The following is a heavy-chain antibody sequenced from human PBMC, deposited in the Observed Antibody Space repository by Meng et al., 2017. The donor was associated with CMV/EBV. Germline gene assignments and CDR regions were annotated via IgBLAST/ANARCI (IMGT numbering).Heavy chain of an antibody. CDR2: VDYTGGA. Sequence: CCVSGASVQSGDFYWSWIRQPQRGGMEWIGYVDYTGGANYNSSLESRVVISVDISKNQISLELHTVTAADTAVYFCARDSLSGGSNFWGQGTLVTVSS. J-gene: IGHJ4*02. CDR3: ARDSLSGGSNF. V-gene: IGHV4-61*08. D-gene: IGHD3-16*01. CDR1: GASVQSGDFY.